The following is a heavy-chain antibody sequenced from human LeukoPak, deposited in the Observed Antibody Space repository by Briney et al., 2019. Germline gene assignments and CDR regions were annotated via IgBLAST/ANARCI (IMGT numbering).Heavy chain of an antibody. CDR1: GFTFSSYA. J-gene: IGHJ4*02. CDR3: AEGSYYDNSGLAYFDY. D-gene: IGHD3-22*01. V-gene: IGHV3-23*01. Sequence: GGSLRLSCEASGFTFSSYAMNWVRQAPGKGLEWVSTISGSGGHTYYADSVKGRFTISRDNSKNTVNLQMNSLRAEDTAVYFCAEGSYYDNSGLAYFDYWGQGTLVTVSS. CDR2: ISGSGGHT.